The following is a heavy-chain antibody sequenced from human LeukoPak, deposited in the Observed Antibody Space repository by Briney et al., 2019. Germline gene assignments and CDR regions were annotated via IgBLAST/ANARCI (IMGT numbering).Heavy chain of an antibody. D-gene: IGHD1-26*01. CDR3: ARHHPHSGSYSTHYYYYYMDV. CDR1: GYTFTSYY. CDR2: INPSGGST. Sequence: ASVKVSCKASGYTFTSYYMHWVRQAPGQGLEWMGIINPSGGSTSYAQKFQGRVTMTRDESTSTAYMELSSLRSEDTAVYYCARHHPHSGSYSTHYYYYYMDVWGKGTTVTVSS. V-gene: IGHV1-46*01. J-gene: IGHJ6*03.